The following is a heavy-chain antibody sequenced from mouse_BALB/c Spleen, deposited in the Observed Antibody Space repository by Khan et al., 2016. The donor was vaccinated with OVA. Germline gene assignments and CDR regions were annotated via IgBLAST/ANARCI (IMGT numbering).Heavy chain of an antibody. D-gene: IGHD2-12*01. CDR2: IWSDGST. V-gene: IGHV2-6-1*01. CDR1: GFSLTNYG. J-gene: IGHJ4*01. Sequence: VQLKESGPGLVAPSQSLSITCTISGFSLTNYGVHWVRQPPGKGLEWLVVIWSDGSTTYNSALKSRLTITKDNSKCQVFLKMNSLQNDDTAMYFCARQPYDHYYIMDYWGQGTSVTVSS. CDR3: ARQPYDHYYIMDY.